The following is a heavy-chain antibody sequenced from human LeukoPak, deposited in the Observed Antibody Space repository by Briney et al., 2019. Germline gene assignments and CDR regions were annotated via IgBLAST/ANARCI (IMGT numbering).Heavy chain of an antibody. CDR3: ARRGIVGATFDY. V-gene: IGHV1-69*05. Sequence: GASVKVSCKASGGTFSSYAISWVRQAPGQGLEWMGGIIPIFGTANYAQKFQGRVTITTDESTSTAYMELSSLRPEDTAVYYCARRGIVGATFDYWGQGTLVTVSS. CDR1: GGTFSSYA. D-gene: IGHD1-26*01. J-gene: IGHJ4*02. CDR2: IIPIFGTA.